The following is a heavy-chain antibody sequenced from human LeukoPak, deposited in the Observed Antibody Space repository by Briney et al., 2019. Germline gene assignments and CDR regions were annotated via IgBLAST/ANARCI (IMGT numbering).Heavy chain of an antibody. V-gene: IGHV1-2*02. J-gene: IGHJ4*02. CDR1: GYTFIAYY. Sequence: ASVKVSCKATGYTFIAYYMHWVRQAPGQGLEWMGWINPNSGGTNYAQKFQGGVTMTRDTSISTAYMELSRLRSGDTAVYYCARFEGTTMALDYWGQGTLVTVSS. CDR2: INPNSGGT. D-gene: IGHD1-1*01. CDR3: ARFEGTTMALDY.